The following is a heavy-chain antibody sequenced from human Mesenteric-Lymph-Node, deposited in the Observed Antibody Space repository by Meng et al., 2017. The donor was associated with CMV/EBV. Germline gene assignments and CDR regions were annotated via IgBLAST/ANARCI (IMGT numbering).Heavy chain of an antibody. Sequence: SGGSVSSSSYYWTWIRKTPGKGLEWVGYVYHSGSTNYNPSLKSRVTISVDTSKNQFSLRLSSVTAADTAVYYCARALYNWNDRAFDYWGQGTLVTVSS. CDR3: ARALYNWNDRAFDY. D-gene: IGHD1-1*01. CDR2: VYHSGST. V-gene: IGHV4-61*01. J-gene: IGHJ4*02. CDR1: GGSVSSSSYY.